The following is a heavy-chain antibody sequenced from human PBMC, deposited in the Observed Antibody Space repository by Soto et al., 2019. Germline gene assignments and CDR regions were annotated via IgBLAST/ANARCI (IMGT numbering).Heavy chain of an antibody. V-gene: IGHV4-59*01. Sequence: PSDTLSLTCTVSGGSIGTYYWSWIRQPPGKGLEWIGYIYYSGSTNYNPSLKSRVTISVDTSKNQFSLKLSSVTAADTAVYYCARAGTTMVRGVISGWFDPWGQGTLVTVSS. D-gene: IGHD3-10*01. CDR2: IYYSGST. CDR1: GGSIGTYY. J-gene: IGHJ5*02. CDR3: ARAGTTMVRGVISGWFDP.